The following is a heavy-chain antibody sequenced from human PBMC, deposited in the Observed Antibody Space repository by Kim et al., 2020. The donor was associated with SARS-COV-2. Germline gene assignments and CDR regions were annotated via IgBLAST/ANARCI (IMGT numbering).Heavy chain of an antibody. Sequence: GGSLRLSCAASGFTFSSYAMSWVRQAPGKGLEGVSAISGSGGSTYYADSVKGRFTISRDNSKNTLYLQMNSLRAEDTAVYYCANDFWRGRTPIKDYYYGVDVWGQGTTVTVSS. CDR1: GFTFSSYA. J-gene: IGHJ6*02. D-gene: IGHD3-3*01. V-gene: IGHV3-23*01. CDR3: ANDFWRGRTPIKDYYYGVDV. CDR2: ISGSGGST.